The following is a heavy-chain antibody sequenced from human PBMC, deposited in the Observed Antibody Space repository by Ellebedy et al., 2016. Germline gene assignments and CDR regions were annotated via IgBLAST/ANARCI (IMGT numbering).Heavy chain of an antibody. CDR2: ISAYNGNT. D-gene: IGHD5-12*01. V-gene: IGHV1-18*01. J-gene: IGHJ3*02. CDR3: ARVQSGYSGYDPLRAFDI. Sequence: ASVKVSXXASGYTFTSYGISWVRQAPGQGLEWMGWISAYNGNTNYAQKLQGRVTMTTDTSTSTAYMELRSLRSDDTAVYYCARVQSGYSGYDPLRAFDIWGQGTMVTVSS. CDR1: GYTFTSYG.